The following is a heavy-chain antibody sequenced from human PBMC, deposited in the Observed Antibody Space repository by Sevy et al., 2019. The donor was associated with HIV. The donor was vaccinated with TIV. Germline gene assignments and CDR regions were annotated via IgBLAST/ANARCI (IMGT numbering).Heavy chain of an antibody. D-gene: IGHD3-22*01. CDR1: GFTFSSYW. Sequence: GGSLRLSCAASGFTFSSYWISWVRQAPGKGLEWVANIKQDGSEKYYVDSVKGRFTISRDNAKNSLYLQMNSLRAEDTAVYYCARDGGRERVVYYYGIDVWGQGTTVTVSS. CDR3: ARDGGRERVVYYYGIDV. J-gene: IGHJ6*02. CDR2: IKQDGSEK. V-gene: IGHV3-7*01.